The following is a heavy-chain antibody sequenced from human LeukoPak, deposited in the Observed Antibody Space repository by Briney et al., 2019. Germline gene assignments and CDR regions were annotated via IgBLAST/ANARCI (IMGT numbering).Heavy chain of an antibody. CDR1: GITFSNAW. J-gene: IGHJ6*02. D-gene: IGHD2-2*01. CDR3: ARGTIVVVPAAPVHGMDV. Sequence: GGSLRLSCVVSGITFSNAWMNWVRQAPGKGLEWVAVIWYDGSNKYYADSVKGRFTISRDNSKNTLYLQMNSLRAEDTAVYYCARGTIVVVPAAPVHGMDVWGQGTTVTVSS. CDR2: IWYDGSNK. V-gene: IGHV3-33*08.